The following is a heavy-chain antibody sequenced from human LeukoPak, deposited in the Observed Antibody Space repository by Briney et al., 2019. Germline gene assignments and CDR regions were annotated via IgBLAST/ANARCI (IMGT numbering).Heavy chain of an antibody. V-gene: IGHV3-23*01. CDR2: ISGSGGST. Sequence: GGSLRLSCAASGFTFSSYAMNWVRQAPGKGLEWVSAISGSGGSTYYADSVKGRFTISRDNSKNTLYLQMNSLRAEDTAVYYCAKAPTEVSVTMIVVVITEDAFDIWGQGTMVTVSS. CDR1: GFTFSSYA. J-gene: IGHJ3*02. CDR3: AKAPTEVSVTMIVVVITEDAFDI. D-gene: IGHD3-22*01.